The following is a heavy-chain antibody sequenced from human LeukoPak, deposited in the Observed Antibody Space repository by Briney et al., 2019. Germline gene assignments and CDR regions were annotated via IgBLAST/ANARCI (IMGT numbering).Heavy chain of an antibody. CDR3: ASRDSIAAAGSEYYFDY. V-gene: IGHV1-69*05. J-gene: IGHJ4*02. D-gene: IGHD6-13*01. CDR2: IIPIFGTA. CDR1: GGTFSSYA. Sequence: VASVKVSCKASGGTFSSYAISWVRQAPGQGLEWMGGIIPIFGTANYAQKFQGRVTITTDESTSTAYMELSSLRSEDTAVYYCASRDSIAAAGSEYYFDYWGQGTLVTVSS.